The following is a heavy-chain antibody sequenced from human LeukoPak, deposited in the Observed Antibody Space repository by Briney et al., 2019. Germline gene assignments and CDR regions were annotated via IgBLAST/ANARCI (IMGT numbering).Heavy chain of an antibody. Sequence: SETLSLTCTVSGGSVSSGNYYWRWIRQPPGKGLDWIGYIYYSGSTNYNPSLKSRVTISVDTSKNQFSLRLSSVTAADTAVYYCARDPSGYFNYWGQGTLATVSS. CDR2: IYYSGST. CDR1: GGSVSSGNYY. V-gene: IGHV4-61*01. J-gene: IGHJ4*02. CDR3: ARDPSGYFNY. D-gene: IGHD3-22*01.